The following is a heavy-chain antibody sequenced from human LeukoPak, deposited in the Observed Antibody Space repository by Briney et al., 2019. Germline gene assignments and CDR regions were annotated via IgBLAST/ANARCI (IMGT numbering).Heavy chain of an antibody. CDR3: AKDSSGYYPNWFDP. CDR2: IIPIFGTA. J-gene: IGHJ5*02. CDR1: GGTFSSYA. D-gene: IGHD3-22*01. Sequence: SVKVSCKASGGTFSSYAIGWVRQAPGQGLEWMGRIIPIFGTANYAQKFQGRVTITADKSTSTAYMELSSLRSEDTAVYYCAKDSSGYYPNWFDPWGQGTLVTVSS. V-gene: IGHV1-69*06.